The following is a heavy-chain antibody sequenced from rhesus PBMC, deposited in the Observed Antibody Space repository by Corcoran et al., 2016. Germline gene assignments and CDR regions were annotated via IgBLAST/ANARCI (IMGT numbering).Heavy chain of an antibody. CDR3: ARFSRYWDY. CDR2: ISGRCGST. D-gene: IGHD3-40*01. J-gene: IGHJ4*01. CDR1: GGSISSNY. Sequence: QLQLQESGPGLVKPSETLSLTCAVSGGSISSNYWSWIRPPPGKGLEWIGRISGRCGSTDYHPSLKRRVTISTDTSKNQFSLKLSSVTAADTAVYYCARFSRYWDYWGQGVLVTVSS. V-gene: IGHV4-173*01.